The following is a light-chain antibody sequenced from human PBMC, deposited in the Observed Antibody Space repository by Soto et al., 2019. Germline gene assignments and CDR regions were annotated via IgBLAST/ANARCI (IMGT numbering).Light chain of an antibody. CDR1: QSVSSSY. CDR2: GAS. J-gene: IGKJ2*01. Sequence: EIVLTQSPGTLSLSPGERATLSCRASQSVSSSYLAWYQQKPGQAPRPLIYGASSRATGIPERFSGSESETDFTLTISRLEHEDFAVYYCLKYGSSPYTFGQGNKLEIK. V-gene: IGKV3-20*01. CDR3: LKYGSSPYT.